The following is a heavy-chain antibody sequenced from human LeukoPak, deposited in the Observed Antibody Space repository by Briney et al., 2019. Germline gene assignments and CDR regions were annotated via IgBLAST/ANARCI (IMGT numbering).Heavy chain of an antibody. CDR1: GFTFSSYG. CDR2: ISYDGSNK. D-gene: IGHD6-19*01. J-gene: IGHJ4*02. V-gene: IGHV3-30*18. Sequence: GGSLRLSCAASGFTFSSYGMHWGRQAPGKGLEWVAVISYDGSNKYYADSVKGRFTISRDNSKNTLYLQMNSLRAEDTAVYYCAKVLSGWYFDYWGQGTLVTVSS. CDR3: AKVLSGWYFDY.